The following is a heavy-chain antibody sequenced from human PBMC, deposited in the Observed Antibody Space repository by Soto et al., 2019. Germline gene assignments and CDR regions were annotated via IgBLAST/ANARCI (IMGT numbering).Heavy chain of an antibody. CDR1: GFTFSSYA. V-gene: IGHV3-30-3*01. Sequence: PGGSLRLSCAASGFTFSSYAMHWVRQAPGKGLEWVAVISYDGSNKYYADSVKGRFTISRDNSKNTLYLQMNSLRAEDTAVYYCARDLMNKLPEGYFQHWGQGTLVTVSS. J-gene: IGHJ1*01. CDR2: ISYDGSNK. CDR3: ARDLMNKLPEGYFQH.